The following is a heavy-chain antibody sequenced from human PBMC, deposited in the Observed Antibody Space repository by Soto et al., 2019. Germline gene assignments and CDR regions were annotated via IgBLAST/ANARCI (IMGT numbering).Heavy chain of an antibody. J-gene: IGHJ4*02. V-gene: IGHV3-33*01. CDR3: ARAVNFVDYYDY. CDR1: GFTFSSYG. Sequence: QVQLVESGGGVVQPGRSLRLSCAASGFTFSSYGMHWVRQAPGKGLEWVAVIWYDGSNKYYADSVKSRFTISRDNSKNTLYLQMNSLRAEDTAVYYCARAVNFVDYYDYWGQGTLVTVSS. D-gene: IGHD3-22*01. CDR2: IWYDGSNK.